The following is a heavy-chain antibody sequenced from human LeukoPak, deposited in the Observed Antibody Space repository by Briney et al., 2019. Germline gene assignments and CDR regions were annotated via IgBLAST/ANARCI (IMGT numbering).Heavy chain of an antibody. D-gene: IGHD6-19*01. CDR3: VRLLGYSSGWYRAGDWFDP. Sequence: SETPSLTCTVSNYSIRSGYYWGWIRQPPGKGLEWIGSGHHDGTTFYNPSLKSRVTISIDTSKNQFSLKLSSVTAADTAVYYCVRLLGYSSGWYRAGDWFDPWGQGTVVTVSS. CDR2: GHHDGTT. V-gene: IGHV4-38-2*02. CDR1: NYSIRSGYY. J-gene: IGHJ5*02.